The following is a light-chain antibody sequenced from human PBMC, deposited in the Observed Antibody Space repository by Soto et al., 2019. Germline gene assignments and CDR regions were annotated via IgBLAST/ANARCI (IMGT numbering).Light chain of an antibody. CDR1: SGDVGGYNY. J-gene: IGLJ1*01. Sequence: QSALTQPRSVYGSPGQSVTISCTGTSGDVGGYNYVSWYQEHPGKAPKLMIYDVSKRPSGVPDRFSGSKSGNTASLTISGLQAEDEADYYCCSYAGSYTHYVFGTGT. V-gene: IGLV2-11*01. CDR2: DVS. CDR3: CSYAGSYTHYV.